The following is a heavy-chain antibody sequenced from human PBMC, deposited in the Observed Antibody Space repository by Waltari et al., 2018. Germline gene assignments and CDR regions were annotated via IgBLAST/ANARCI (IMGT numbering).Heavy chain of an antibody. Sequence: QVQLQESGPGLVKPSETLSLTCAVSGYSISSGYYWDWIRQPPGKGLEWIGSIYHSGSTYYNPSLKSRVTISVDTSKNQFSLKLSSVTAADTAVYYCARHVQQLVPDYWGQGTLVTVSS. V-gene: IGHV4-38-2*01. CDR2: IYHSGST. D-gene: IGHD6-13*01. CDR3: ARHVQQLVPDY. J-gene: IGHJ4*02. CDR1: GYSISSGYY.